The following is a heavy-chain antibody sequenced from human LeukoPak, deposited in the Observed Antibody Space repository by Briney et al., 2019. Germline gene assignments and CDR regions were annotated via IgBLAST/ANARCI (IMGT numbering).Heavy chain of an antibody. D-gene: IGHD3-10*01. Sequence: GGSLRLSCAASGFTFSSYWMSWVRQAPGKGLEWVANIKQDGSEKYYVDSVKGRFTISRDNAKNSLYLQMNSLRAEDTAVYYCARGVRGVIIRGSSWFDPWGQGTLVTVSS. CDR1: GFTFSSYW. V-gene: IGHV3-7*01. J-gene: IGHJ5*02. CDR2: IKQDGSEK. CDR3: ARGVRGVIIRGSSWFDP.